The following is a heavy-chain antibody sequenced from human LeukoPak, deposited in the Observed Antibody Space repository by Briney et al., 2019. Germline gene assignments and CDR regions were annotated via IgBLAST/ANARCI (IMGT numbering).Heavy chain of an antibody. Sequence: GDSLRLSCAASGFTFSTYGMHWVRQAPGKGLEWVAIIWSDGTNKYYADSVKGRFTVSRDNSKNTLYLQMNSLRAEDTAVYHCAREAPLGIRALDYWGQGTLVTVSS. V-gene: IGHV3-33*01. CDR3: AREAPLGIRALDY. D-gene: IGHD2/OR15-2a*01. CDR1: GFTFSTYG. CDR2: IWSDGTNK. J-gene: IGHJ4*02.